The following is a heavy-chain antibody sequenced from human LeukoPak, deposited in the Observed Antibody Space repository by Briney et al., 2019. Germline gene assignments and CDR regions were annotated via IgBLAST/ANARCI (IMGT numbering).Heavy chain of an antibody. Sequence: GGSLPLSCAASGFTFSNAWMSWVRQAPGKGLERVGRIKSKTDGGTTDYAAPVKGRFTISREDSKNTLYLQMNSLKTEDTAVYYCTTAQWELLHYWGQGTLVTVSS. CDR3: TTAQWELLHY. D-gene: IGHD1-26*01. CDR1: GFTFSNAW. J-gene: IGHJ4*02. V-gene: IGHV3-15*01. CDR2: IKSKTDGGTT.